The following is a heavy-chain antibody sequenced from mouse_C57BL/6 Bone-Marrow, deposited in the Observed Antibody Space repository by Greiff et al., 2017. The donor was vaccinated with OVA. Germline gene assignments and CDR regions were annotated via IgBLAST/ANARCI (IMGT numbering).Heavy chain of an antibody. Sequence: EVQLVESEGGLVQPGSSMKLSCTASGFTFSDYYMAWVRQVPEKGLEWVANINYDGSSTYYLDSLKSRFIISRDNAKNILYLQMSSLKSEDTATYYCARVMVTTLDYWGQGTTLTVSS. D-gene: IGHD2-2*01. CDR1: GFTFSDYY. V-gene: IGHV5-16*01. J-gene: IGHJ2*01. CDR2: INYDGSST. CDR3: ARVMVTTLDY.